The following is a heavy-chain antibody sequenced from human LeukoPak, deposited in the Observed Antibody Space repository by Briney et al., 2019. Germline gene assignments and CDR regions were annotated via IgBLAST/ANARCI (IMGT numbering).Heavy chain of an antibody. CDR2: ISSSGSTI. CDR1: GFTFSDYY. D-gene: IGHD1-26*01. Sequence: PGGSLRLSCAASGFTFSDYYMSWIRQAPGKGLEWVSYISSSGSTIYYADSVKGRFTISRDNAKNSLYLQMNSLRAEDMALYYCAKAVGTSTGDPTFDYWGQGTLVTVSS. J-gene: IGHJ4*02. V-gene: IGHV3-11*01. CDR3: AKAVGTSTGDPTFDY.